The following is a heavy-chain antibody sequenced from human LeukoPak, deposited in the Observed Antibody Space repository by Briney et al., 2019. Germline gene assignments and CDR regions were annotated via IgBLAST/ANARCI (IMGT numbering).Heavy chain of an antibody. J-gene: IGHJ4*02. D-gene: IGHD3-9*01. CDR1: GFTFSSYA. Sequence: PGGSLRLSCAASGFTFSSYAMSWVRQAPGKGLEWVSAISGSGGSTYYADSVKGRFPISRDNSKNTLYLQMNSLRAEDTAVYYCAKAPYFDWLLSYFDYWGQGTLVTVSS. CDR2: ISGSGGST. CDR3: AKAPYFDWLLSYFDY. V-gene: IGHV3-23*01.